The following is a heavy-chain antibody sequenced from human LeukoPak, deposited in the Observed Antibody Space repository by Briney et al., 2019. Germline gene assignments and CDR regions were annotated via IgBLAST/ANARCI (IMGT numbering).Heavy chain of an antibody. CDR3: ARRSSGWYYLDY. V-gene: IGHV4-59*01. J-gene: IGHJ4*02. CDR2: IRYSGSN. D-gene: IGHD6-19*01. CDR1: GGSINNYY. Sequence: SETLSLTCTVSGGSINNYYWSWIRQPPGKGLEWIGYIRYSGSNNYNPSLKSRVTISADTSKNQFSLKLSSVTAADTAVYYCARRSSGWYYLDYWGQGTLVTVSS.